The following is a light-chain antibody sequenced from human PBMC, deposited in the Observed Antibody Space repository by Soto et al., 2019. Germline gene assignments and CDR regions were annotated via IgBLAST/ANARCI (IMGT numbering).Light chain of an antibody. V-gene: IGLV2-14*01. CDR1: SSDVGGYNY. CDR3: SSYTSDSTPYV. J-gene: IGLJ1*01. CDR2: DVS. Sequence: QPASVSGSPGQSITISCTGTSSDVGGYNYVSWYQQHPGKAPKLMIYDVSNRPSGVSNRFSGPKSGNTASLTISGLQAEDEADYYCSSYTSDSTPYVFGTGTKLTVL.